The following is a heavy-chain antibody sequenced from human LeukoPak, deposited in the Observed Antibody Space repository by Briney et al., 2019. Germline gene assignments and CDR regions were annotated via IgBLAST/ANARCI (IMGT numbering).Heavy chain of an antibody. CDR1: GGTFSSYA. Sequence: SVKVSCKASGGTFSSYAISWVRQAPGQGLEWMGRIIPILGIANYPQKFQGRVTITADKSTSTAYMELSSLRSEDTAVYYCARDKKGVDYDILTGYPVPPYYYYGMDVWGQGTTVTVSS. CDR2: IIPILGIA. J-gene: IGHJ6*02. V-gene: IGHV1-69*04. CDR3: ARDKKGVDYDILTGYPVPPYYYYGMDV. D-gene: IGHD3-9*01.